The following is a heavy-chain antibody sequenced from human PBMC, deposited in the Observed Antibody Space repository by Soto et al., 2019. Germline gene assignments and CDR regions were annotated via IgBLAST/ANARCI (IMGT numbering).Heavy chain of an antibody. D-gene: IGHD2-15*01. CDR3: ARDRWPARYYFDY. CDR1: PLTFSRYA. CDR2: ISYDGSNK. J-gene: IGHJ4*02. V-gene: IGHV3-30-3*01. Sequence: GGFLRLSCAASPLTFSRYAMHWVRPAPGKGLEWVAVISYDGSNKYYADSVKGRFTISRDNSKNTLYLQMNSLRAEDTAVYYCARDRWPARYYFDYWGQGTRVTVSS.